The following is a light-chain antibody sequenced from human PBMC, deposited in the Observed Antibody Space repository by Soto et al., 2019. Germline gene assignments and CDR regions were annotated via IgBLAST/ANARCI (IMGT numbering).Light chain of an antibody. CDR1: SSDVGSYNL. V-gene: IGLV2-23*02. Sequence: QSVLTQPASVSGSRGQSITISCTGTSSDVGSYNLVSWYQQHPGKAPKLMIYEVSKRPSGVSNRFSGSKSGNTASLTISGLQAEDEADYYCCSYAGSVVFGGGTKLTVL. CDR3: CSYAGSVV. CDR2: EVS. J-gene: IGLJ2*01.